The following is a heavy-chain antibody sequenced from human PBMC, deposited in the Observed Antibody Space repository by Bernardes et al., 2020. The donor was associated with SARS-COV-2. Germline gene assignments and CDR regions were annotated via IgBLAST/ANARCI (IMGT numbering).Heavy chain of an antibody. D-gene: IGHD2-21*01. Sequence: SDPLSLMCTVSGGSIRSYYWSWIRQPPGKGLEWIGYIHDTGSTNYNPSLESRVTISVDTSTNQFSLKVNSVTVADTAVYYCARDPSVVMGYWHFDLWGRGTLVTVSS. V-gene: IGHV4-59*01. CDR3: ARDPSVVMGYWHFDL. CDR2: IHDTGST. CDR1: GGSIRSYY. J-gene: IGHJ2*01.